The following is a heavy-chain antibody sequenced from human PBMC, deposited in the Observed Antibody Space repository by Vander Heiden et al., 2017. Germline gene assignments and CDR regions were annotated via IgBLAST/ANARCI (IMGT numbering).Heavy chain of an antibody. D-gene: IGHD2-8*01. CDR1: GYSFTTYW. CDR3: VRRTGYCNNGVCYFDD. CDR2: MYPGDSDT. V-gene: IGHV5-51*01. Sequence: EVQLVQSGAEVKKPGESLTISCKGSGYSFTTYWIGWVRQMPGKGLEWMGKMYPGDSDTRYSPSFEGQVTMSADKSSSTAYLQWSSLKASDTAIYYCVRRTGYCNNGVCYFDDWGQGTLVTVSS. J-gene: IGHJ4*02.